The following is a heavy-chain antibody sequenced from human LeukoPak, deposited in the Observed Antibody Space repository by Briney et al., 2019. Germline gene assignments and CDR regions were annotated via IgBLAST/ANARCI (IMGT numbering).Heavy chain of an antibody. CDR2: VYYSGST. CDR1: GGSISYYY. J-gene: IGHJ3*02. D-gene: IGHD2-21*02. CDR3: ARHAYCGGDCFGGAFEI. Sequence: SETLSLTCTVSGGSISYYYWSWIRQPPRKGLEWIGYVYYSGSTSYNPSLKSRVTISLDTSKHQFSLKLNSVTAADTAVYYCARHAYCGGDCFGGAFEIWGQGTMVTVSS. V-gene: IGHV4-59*08.